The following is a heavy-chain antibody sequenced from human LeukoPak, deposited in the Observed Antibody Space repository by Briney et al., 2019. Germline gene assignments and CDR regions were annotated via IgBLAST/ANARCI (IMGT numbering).Heavy chain of an antibody. CDR1: GFTFSSYA. CDR3: ARARYYGDYSDY. CDR2: ISGSTT. D-gene: IGHD4-17*01. Sequence: GGSLRLSCAASGFTFSSYAMSWVRQAPGKGLEWVSAISGSTTYYADPVEGRFTISRDNSKNTLYLQLNSLRAEDTAVYYCARARYYGDYSDYWGQGTLVTVSS. J-gene: IGHJ4*02. V-gene: IGHV3-23*01.